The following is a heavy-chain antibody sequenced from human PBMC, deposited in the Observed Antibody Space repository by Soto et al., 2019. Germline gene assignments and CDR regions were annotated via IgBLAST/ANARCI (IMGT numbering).Heavy chain of an antibody. Sequence: EVQLLESGGDLVQPGGSLRLSCAASGFTFSSYAMSWVRQAPGEGLEWVSAISGSGGNTYYADSVKGRFTISRDNSKNTLYLQMNSLRAEDTAIYYCAKDATVTTRKFDYWGQGTLVTVSS. D-gene: IGHD1-7*01. J-gene: IGHJ4*02. CDR1: GFTFSSYA. CDR2: ISGSGGNT. V-gene: IGHV3-23*01. CDR3: AKDATVTTRKFDY.